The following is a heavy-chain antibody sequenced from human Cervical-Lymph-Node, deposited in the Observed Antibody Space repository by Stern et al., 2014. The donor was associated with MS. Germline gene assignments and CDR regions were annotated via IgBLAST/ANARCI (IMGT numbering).Heavy chain of an antibody. CDR1: GFSLDITGMG. V-gene: IGHV2-70*01. D-gene: IGHD6-13*01. CDR2: IDWDDDK. CDR3: ARTLAATGTAYFYAMDV. Sequence: QVTLRESGPALVKPTQTLTLTCAFSGFSLDITGMGVSWIRQPPGKALEWLAIIDWDDDKYYSTSLKTRLTVSKDTSKNQVVLTMTNVDPVDTATYYCARTLAATGTAYFYAMDVWGQGTTVTVSS. J-gene: IGHJ6*02.